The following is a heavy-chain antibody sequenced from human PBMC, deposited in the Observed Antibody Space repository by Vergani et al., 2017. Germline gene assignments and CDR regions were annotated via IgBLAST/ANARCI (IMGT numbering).Heavy chain of an antibody. V-gene: IGHV4-34*01. CDR2: IDHTGRP. J-gene: IGHJ6*03. Sequence: QVSLQQWGGGLLQPSETLSLTCVVNGGSFTSYHWPWIRQSPGEGLEWVGDIDHTGRPDYNPSLKSRLTMSVDKSRNQFSLTLNSVTATDTAIYFCARVNTETNGHLYYYYYMDVWGQGTAVTVS. D-gene: IGHD4-11*01. CDR1: GGSFTSYH. CDR3: ARVNTETNGHLYYYYYMDV.